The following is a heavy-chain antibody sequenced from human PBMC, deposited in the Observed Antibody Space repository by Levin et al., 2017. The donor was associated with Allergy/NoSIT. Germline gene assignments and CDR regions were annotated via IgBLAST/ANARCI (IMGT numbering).Heavy chain of an antibody. J-gene: IGHJ6*02. CDR2: VYPADSDA. D-gene: IGHD2-15*01. CDR1: GYSFISYW. V-gene: IGHV5-51*01. Sequence: GESLKISCQGSGYSFISYWIAWVRQMPGKGLEWMGSVYPADSDATYNPSLLGQVSLSVDKSLKTAYLQWSRLKPSDTAMYYCAKIDSHSGYGMNVWGQGTTVTVSS. CDR3: AKIDSHSGYGMNV.